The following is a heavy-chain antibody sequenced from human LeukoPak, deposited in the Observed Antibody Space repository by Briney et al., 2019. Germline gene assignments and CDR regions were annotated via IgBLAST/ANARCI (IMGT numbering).Heavy chain of an antibody. D-gene: IGHD6-6*01. Sequence: SVKVSCRASGGTFSSYAISWVRQAPGQGLEWMGGIIPIFGTANYAQKFQGRVTITTDESTSTAYMELSSLRPEDTAVYYCATMGIAARRSSWFDLWGQGTLVTVSS. CDR2: IIPIFGTA. CDR3: ATMGIAARRSSWFDL. V-gene: IGHV1-69*05. CDR1: GGTFSSYA. J-gene: IGHJ5*02.